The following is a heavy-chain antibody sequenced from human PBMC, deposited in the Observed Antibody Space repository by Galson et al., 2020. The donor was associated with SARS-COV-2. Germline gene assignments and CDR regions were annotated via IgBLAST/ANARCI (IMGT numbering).Heavy chain of an antibody. D-gene: IGHD2-15*01. CDR1: GFSLSTTGVG. V-gene: IGHV2-5*02. J-gene: IGHJ4*02. CDR3: AHKPRGATCYSH. CDR2: IYWDDNI. Sequence: KMSGPTLVKPTQTLTLTCSFSGFSLSTTGVGVGWIRQPPGKALEWLALIYWDDNIFYRPSLKSRLTITKDTSKNQVVLTMTNMYPVDTATYYCAHKPRGATCYSHWGQGTLVTVS.